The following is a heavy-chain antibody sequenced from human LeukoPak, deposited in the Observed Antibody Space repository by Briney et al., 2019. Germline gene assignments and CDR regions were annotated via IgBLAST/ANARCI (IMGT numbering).Heavy chain of an antibody. J-gene: IGHJ6*03. CDR1: GGCISSGSYY. CDR2: IYTSGST. D-gene: IGHD3-3*01. V-gene: IGHV4-61*02. CDR3: AREDGYDFWSGYYSSYYYYMDV. Sequence: SQTLSLTCTVSGGCISSGSYYWSWIRQPAGKGLEWIGRIYTSGSTNYNPSLKSRVTISVDTSKNQFSLKLSSVTAADTAVYYCAREDGYDFWSGYYSSYYYYMDVWGKGTTVTVSS.